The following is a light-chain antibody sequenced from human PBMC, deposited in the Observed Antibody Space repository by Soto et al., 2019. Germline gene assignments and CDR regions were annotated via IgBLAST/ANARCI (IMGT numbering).Light chain of an antibody. J-gene: IGKJ1*01. V-gene: IGKV1-5*03. Sequence: DIQITQSPSTLSASVGDSVTITCRASQSIRSWLAWYQQKPGKAPKLLIYKASSLESGVPSRFSGSGSGTEFTLTISSLQPDDFATYYCQHYDRYLWTFGQGTKVDIK. CDR1: QSIRSW. CDR2: KAS. CDR3: QHYDRYLWT.